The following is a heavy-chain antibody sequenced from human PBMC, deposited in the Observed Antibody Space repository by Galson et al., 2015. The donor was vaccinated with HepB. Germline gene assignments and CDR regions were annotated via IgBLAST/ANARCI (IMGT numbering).Heavy chain of an antibody. J-gene: IGHJ5*02. D-gene: IGHD2-15*01. V-gene: IGHV2-5*02. CDR3: AHLGYCSGATCYPNSIRWFDP. CDR1: GFSFSTSEVG. CDR2: IYWDDEK. Sequence: PALVKPTQTLTLTCTFSGFSFSTSEVGVGWIRQPPGKALEWLALIYWDDEKHYSPSLKSRLTISKDTSTNQVVLKMTDMDPVDTGTYYCAHLGYCSGATCYPNSIRWFDPWGQGILVTVSS.